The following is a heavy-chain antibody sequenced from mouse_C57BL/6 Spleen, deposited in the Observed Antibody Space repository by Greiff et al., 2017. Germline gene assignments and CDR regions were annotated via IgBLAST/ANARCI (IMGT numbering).Heavy chain of an antibody. CDR2: INPSNGGT. V-gene: IGHV1-53*01. D-gene: IGHD1-1*01. J-gene: IGHJ2*01. Sequence: QVQLQQPGTELVKPGASVKLSCKASGYTFTSYWMHWVKQRSGQGLEWIGNINPSNGGTNYNEKFKSKATLTVDKSSSTAYMQLSSLTSEDSAVYYCARGVLRASYYFDYWGQGTTLTVSS. CDR1: GYTFTSYW. CDR3: ARGVLRASYYFDY.